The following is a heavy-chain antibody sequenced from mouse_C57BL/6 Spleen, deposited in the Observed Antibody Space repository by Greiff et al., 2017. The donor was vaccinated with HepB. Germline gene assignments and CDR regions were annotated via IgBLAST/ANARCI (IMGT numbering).Heavy chain of an antibody. CDR3: ARDDYDKAYWYFDV. J-gene: IGHJ1*03. Sequence: DVQLVESGGGLVKPGGSLKLSCAASGFTFSDYGMHWVRQAPEKGLEWVAYISSGSSTIYYADTVKGRFTISRDNAKNTLFLQMTSLRSEDTAMYYCARDDYDKAYWYFDVWGTGTTVTVSS. D-gene: IGHD2-4*01. CDR2: ISSGSSTI. V-gene: IGHV5-17*01. CDR1: GFTFSDYG.